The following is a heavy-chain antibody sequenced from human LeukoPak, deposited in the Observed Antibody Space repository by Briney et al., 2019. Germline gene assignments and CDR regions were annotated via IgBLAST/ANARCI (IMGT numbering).Heavy chain of an antibody. V-gene: IGHV3-21*01. CDR3: AKRLSSSSTWYYFDY. J-gene: IGHJ4*02. Sequence: GGSLRLSCAASGFTFSSYNMNWVRQAPGKGLEWVSSMTGSSNYIYYADSVKGRFTVSRDNAKNSQYLQMNSLRAEDTAVYYCAKRLSSSSTWYYFDYWGQGTLVTVSS. CDR1: GFTFSSYN. CDR2: MTGSSNYI. D-gene: IGHD6-13*01.